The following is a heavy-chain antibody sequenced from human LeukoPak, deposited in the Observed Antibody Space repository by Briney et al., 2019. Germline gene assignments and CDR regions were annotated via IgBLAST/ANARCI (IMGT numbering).Heavy chain of an antibody. CDR3: ASGPNWAYYYMDV. Sequence: GGSLRLSCAASGFTFSSYWMSWVRQAPGKGLEWVANIKEDGSENYSVDSVKGRFTISRDNAKNSLYLQMNSLRAEDTALYYCASGPNWAYYYMDVWGKGTTVTVSS. V-gene: IGHV3-7*03. CDR1: GFTFSSYW. D-gene: IGHD1-1*01. CDR2: IKEDGSEN. J-gene: IGHJ6*03.